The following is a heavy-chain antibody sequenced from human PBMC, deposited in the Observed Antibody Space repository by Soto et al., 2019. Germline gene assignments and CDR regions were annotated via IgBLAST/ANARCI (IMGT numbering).Heavy chain of an antibody. CDR3: AKDRSGDWVPYGMDV. CDR2: ISGSGGST. Sequence: GGSLRLSRAASGFTFSSYAMSWVRQAPGKGLEWVSAISGSGGSTYYADSVKGRFTISRDNSKNTLYLQMNSLRAEDTAVYYCAKDRSGDWVPYGMDVWGRGTTVTVSS. J-gene: IGHJ6*02. CDR1: GFTFSSYA. D-gene: IGHD2-21*02. V-gene: IGHV3-23*01.